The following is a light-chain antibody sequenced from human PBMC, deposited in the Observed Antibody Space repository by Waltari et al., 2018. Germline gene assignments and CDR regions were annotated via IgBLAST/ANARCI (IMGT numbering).Light chain of an antibody. CDR3: QQYGNSPVT. J-gene: IGKJ4*01. V-gene: IGKV3-20*01. CDR1: QSVSSNY. CDR2: DAS. Sequence: EIVLTQSPGTLSLSPGERATLSCRASQSVSSNYLAWYQQKPGQAPRLLIYDASKRATGIADRFSGSGSGTHFTLTISRLEPEDFAVFYCQQYGNSPVTFGGGTKVEIK.